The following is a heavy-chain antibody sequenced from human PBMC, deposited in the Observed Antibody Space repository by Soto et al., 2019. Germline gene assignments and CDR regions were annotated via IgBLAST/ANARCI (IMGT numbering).Heavy chain of an antibody. CDR3: ARELYSSVRFDP. CDR1: GYTFTSYV. Sequence: SVKVSCKASGYTFTSYVSGCGRQAPGQGLEWMGWISAYNGNTNYAQKLQGRVTMTTDTSISTAYMELSSLRSEDTAVYYCARELYSSVRFDPWGQGTLVTVSS. V-gene: IGHV1-18*01. CDR2: ISAYNGNT. D-gene: IGHD6-25*01. J-gene: IGHJ5*02.